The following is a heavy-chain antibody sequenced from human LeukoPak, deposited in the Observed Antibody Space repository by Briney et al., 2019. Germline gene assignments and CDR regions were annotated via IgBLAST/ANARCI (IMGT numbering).Heavy chain of an antibody. D-gene: IGHD2-15*01. V-gene: IGHV1-18*01. CDR3: ARAFGVGGRGNAFDI. Sequence: ASVKVSCQSSGYTFTSYGISWVRQAPGQGLEWMGWISAYNGNTNYAQKLQGRVTMTTDTSTSTAYMELKSLRSEDKAVYYCARAFGVGGRGNAFDIWGQGTMVTVSS. J-gene: IGHJ3*02. CDR1: GYTFTSYG. CDR2: ISAYNGNT.